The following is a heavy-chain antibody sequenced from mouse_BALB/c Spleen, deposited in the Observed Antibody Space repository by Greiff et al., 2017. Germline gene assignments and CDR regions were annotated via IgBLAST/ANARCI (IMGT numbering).Heavy chain of an antibody. CDR1: GFSLTGYG. CDR3: ARDYYRYDGEFAY. Sequence: VQLVESGPGLVAPSQSLSITCTVSGFSLTGYGVNWVRQPPGKGLEWLGMILGDGSTDYNSALKSRLSISKDNSKSQVFLKMNSLQTDDTARYYCARDYYRYDGEFAYWGQGTLVTVSA. D-gene: IGHD2-14*01. J-gene: IGHJ3*01. V-gene: IGHV2-6-7*01. CDR2: ILGDGST.